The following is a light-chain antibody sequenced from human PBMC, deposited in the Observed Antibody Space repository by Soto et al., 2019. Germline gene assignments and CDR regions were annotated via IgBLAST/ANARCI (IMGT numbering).Light chain of an antibody. CDR3: CSYAGSVTWV. CDR1: PGDVGAYNF. V-gene: IGLV2-11*01. J-gene: IGLJ3*02. Sequence: QSALTQPRSVSGSPGQSVTISCTGTPGDVGAYNFVYWYQLSPGKAPKLMIFDASKRPSWVPDRFSASKSGNTASLTISGLQAEDEADYYCCSYAGSVTWVFGGGTKLTVL. CDR2: DAS.